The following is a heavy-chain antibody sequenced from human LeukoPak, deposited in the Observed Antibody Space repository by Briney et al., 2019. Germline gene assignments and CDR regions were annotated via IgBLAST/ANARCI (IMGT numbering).Heavy chain of an antibody. Sequence: PSETLSLTCTVSGGSISSGGYYWSWIRQHPGKGLEWIGEINHSGSTNYNPSLKSRVTISVDTSKNQFSLKLSSVTAADTAVYYCARVKPPYYDFWSGPAAYYFDYWGQGTLVTVSS. CDR3: ARVKPPYYDFWSGPAAYYFDY. V-gene: IGHV4-31*03. CDR1: GGSISSGGYY. D-gene: IGHD3-3*01. CDR2: INHSGST. J-gene: IGHJ4*02.